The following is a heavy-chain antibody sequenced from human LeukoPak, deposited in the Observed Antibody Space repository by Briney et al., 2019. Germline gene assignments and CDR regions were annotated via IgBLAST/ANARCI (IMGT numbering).Heavy chain of an antibody. CDR3: AKGHGSGSSSLDY. CDR2: IYSGGST. D-gene: IGHD3-10*01. J-gene: IGHJ4*02. CDR1: GFTVSSNY. Sequence: GGSLRLSGAASGFTVSSNYMSWVRQAPGKGLEWVSVIYSGGSTYYADSVKGRFTISRDNSKNTLYLQMNSLRAEDTAVYYCAKGHGSGSSSLDYWGQGTLVTVSS. V-gene: IGHV3-66*01.